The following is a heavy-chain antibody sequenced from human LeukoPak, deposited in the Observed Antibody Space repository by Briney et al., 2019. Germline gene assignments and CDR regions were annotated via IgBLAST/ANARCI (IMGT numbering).Heavy chain of an antibody. CDR2: INENGDIA. J-gene: IGHJ4*02. CDR1: GFTFDDYA. V-gene: IGHV3-43*02. D-gene: IGHD1-26*01. Sequence: GESLKISCAASGFTFDDYAMHWVRQAPGKSLEWVSLINENGDIAYYGDSVRGRFTVSRDNAKNTLYLQMDSLTTEDTALYYCAKARWEPNFDYWGQGTLVTVSS. CDR3: AKARWEPNFDY.